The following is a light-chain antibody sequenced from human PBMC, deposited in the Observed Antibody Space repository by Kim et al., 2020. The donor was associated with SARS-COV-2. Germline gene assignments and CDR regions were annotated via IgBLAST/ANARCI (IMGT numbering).Light chain of an antibody. CDR1: KGISSY. CDR3: QQLNSYPWT. Sequence: ASVGDRATITCRARKGISSYVAWYQQKPGKAPKLLIYAASTLQGGVPSRFSGSGSGTDFTLTISSLQPEDFATYYCQQLNSYPWTFGQGTKVDIK. J-gene: IGKJ1*01. V-gene: IGKV1-9*01. CDR2: AAS.